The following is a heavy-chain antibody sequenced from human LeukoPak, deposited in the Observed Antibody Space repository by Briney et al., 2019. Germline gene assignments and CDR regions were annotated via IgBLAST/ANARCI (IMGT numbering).Heavy chain of an antibody. J-gene: IGHJ3*02. V-gene: IGHV1-2*02. CDR2: INPNSGGT. Sequence: GASVKVSCKASGYTFTGYYMHWVRQAPGHGLEWMGWINPNSGGTNYAQKFQGRVTMTRDTSISTAYMELSRLRSDDTAVYYCARGGIVVVVAATLAFDIWGQGTMVTVSS. D-gene: IGHD2-15*01. CDR3: ARGGIVVVVAATLAFDI. CDR1: GYTFTGYY.